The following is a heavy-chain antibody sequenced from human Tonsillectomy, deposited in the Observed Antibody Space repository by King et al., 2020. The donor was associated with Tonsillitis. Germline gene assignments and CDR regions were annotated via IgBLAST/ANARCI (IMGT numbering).Heavy chain of an antibody. J-gene: IGHJ4*02. CDR1: GVTFSIYS. V-gene: IGHV3-21*01. CDR3: ARVSDDRRCYYYVDY. D-gene: IGHD3-22*01. CDR2: IRSSSSYI. Sequence: VQLVESGGGLVKPGGSLRLSCAASGVTFSIYSMNWVRQAPGKGLEWVSSIRSSSSYIYYADSVKGRFTISRDNAKNSLYLQMNSLRAEDTAVYYCARVSDDRRCYYYVDYWGRGTLVTVSS.